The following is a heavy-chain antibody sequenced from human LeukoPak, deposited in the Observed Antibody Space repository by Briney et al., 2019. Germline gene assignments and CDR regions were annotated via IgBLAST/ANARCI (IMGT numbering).Heavy chain of an antibody. D-gene: IGHD6-25*01. Sequence: GGSLRLCCAASGFTFTDYYMSWIRQAPGKGPEWISYISESGSPTYYADSVRGRFTVSRDNAKNSVCLEMNSLRVDDTALYYCARDFIPAATFDSWGPGTLVTVSS. CDR3: ARDFIPAATFDS. CDR2: ISESGSPT. V-gene: IGHV3-11*04. J-gene: IGHJ4*02. CDR1: GFTFTDYY.